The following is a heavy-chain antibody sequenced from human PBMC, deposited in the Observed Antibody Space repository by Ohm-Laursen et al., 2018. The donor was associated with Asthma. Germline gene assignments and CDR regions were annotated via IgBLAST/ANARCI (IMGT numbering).Heavy chain of an antibody. CDR1: GFTFSSYW. Sequence: SLRLSCTASGFTFSSYWMGWVRQAPGKGLEWVANIKQDGIEKYYVDSVKGRFTISRDNANNSLYLQMNSLRAEDTALYYCARIGPEWELPGREYSLIHWGQGTLVTVSS. CDR2: IKQDGIEK. CDR3: ARIGPEWELPGREYSLIH. J-gene: IGHJ1*01. V-gene: IGHV3-7*01. D-gene: IGHD1-26*01.